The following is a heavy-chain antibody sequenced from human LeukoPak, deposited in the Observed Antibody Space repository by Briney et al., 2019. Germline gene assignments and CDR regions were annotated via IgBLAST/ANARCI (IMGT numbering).Heavy chain of an antibody. J-gene: IGHJ4*02. Sequence: GGSLRLSCSASGFTFSSYAMHWVRQARGKGLEYVSAISSNGGSRYYADSVKGRFTISRDNSENTLYLQMSSLRAEDTAVYYCVVQGWVFRAPTQYYFDYWGQGTLVTVSS. CDR2: ISSNGGSR. V-gene: IGHV3-64D*06. CDR1: GFTFSSYA. D-gene: IGHD1-1*01. CDR3: VVQGWVFRAPTQYYFDY.